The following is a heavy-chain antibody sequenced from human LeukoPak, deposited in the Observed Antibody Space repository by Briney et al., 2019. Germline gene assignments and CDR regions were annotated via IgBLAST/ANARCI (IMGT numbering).Heavy chain of an antibody. J-gene: IGHJ3*02. CDR3: ARDAVAGAAFDI. V-gene: IGHV4-59*01. CDR1: GGSISSYY. D-gene: IGHD6-19*01. CDR2: IHYSGST. Sequence: PSETLSLTCTVSGGSISSYYWRWVRQPPGKGLDWIGYIHYSGSTSYNPSLKSRVTISLDTSKNRFSLKLSSVTAADTAVYYCARDAVAGAAFDIWGQGTMVTVSS.